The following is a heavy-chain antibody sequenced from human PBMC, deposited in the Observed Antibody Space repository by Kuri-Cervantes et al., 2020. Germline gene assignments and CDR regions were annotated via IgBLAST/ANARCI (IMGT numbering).Heavy chain of an antibody. CDR1: GGSISRSNYY. Sequence: SETLSLTCTVSGGSISRSNYYWGWIRQPPGKGLEWIGEIYHSGSTNYNPSLKSRVTISVDKSKNQFSLKLSSVTAADTAVYYCARGIGYYGSGSPYWYFDLWGRGTLVTVSS. J-gene: IGHJ2*01. CDR3: ARGIGYYGSGSPYWYFDL. CDR2: IYHSGST. V-gene: IGHV4-39*07. D-gene: IGHD3-10*01.